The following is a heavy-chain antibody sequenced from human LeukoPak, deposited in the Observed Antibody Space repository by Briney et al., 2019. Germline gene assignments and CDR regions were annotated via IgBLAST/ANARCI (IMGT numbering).Heavy chain of an antibody. V-gene: IGHV4-59*01. CDR3: ARSLYGDYVWLDP. D-gene: IGHD4-17*01. Sequence: SETLSLTCTVSGGSISSYYWSWIRQPPGKGLEWIGYIYYSGSTNYNPSLKSRVTISVDTSKNQFSLKLSSVTAADTAVYYCARSLYGDYVWLDPWGQGTLVTVSS. J-gene: IGHJ5*02. CDR1: GGSISSYY. CDR2: IYYSGST.